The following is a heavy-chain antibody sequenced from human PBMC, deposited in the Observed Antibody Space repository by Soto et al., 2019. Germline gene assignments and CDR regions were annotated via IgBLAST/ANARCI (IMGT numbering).Heavy chain of an antibody. D-gene: IGHD2-21*01. Sequence: GGSLRLSCAASGFTFSSYALNWVRQAPGRGLEWVAEISGSGTSTYYAPSVRGRFIISSDSSKNTLYLRMYSLRAEDTAMYYCAKSLSALFSLGDFKYWGQGALVTVSS. J-gene: IGHJ4*02. CDR1: GFTFSSYA. CDR2: ISGSGTST. V-gene: IGHV3-23*01. CDR3: AKSLSALFSLGDFKY.